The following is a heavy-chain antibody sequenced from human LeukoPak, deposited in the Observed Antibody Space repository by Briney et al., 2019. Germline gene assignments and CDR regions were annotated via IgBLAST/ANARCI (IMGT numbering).Heavy chain of an antibody. Sequence: GGSLRLSCAESGFTFSYVGMHWVRQAPGKGLEWLSFIVYEVIDIYYADSVRGRFTISRDNSKATLYLQMNSLRPDDTALYYCAKDLHGGYSSDYWGRGTLVTVSS. CDR1: GFTFSYVG. CDR3: AKDLHGGYSSDY. V-gene: IGHV3-30*02. CDR2: IVYEVIDI. D-gene: IGHD3-22*01. J-gene: IGHJ4*02.